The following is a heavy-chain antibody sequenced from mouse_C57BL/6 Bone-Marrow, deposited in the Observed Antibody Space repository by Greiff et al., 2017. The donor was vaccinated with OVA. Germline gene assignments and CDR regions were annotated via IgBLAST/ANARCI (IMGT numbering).Heavy chain of an antibody. D-gene: IGHD1-1*01. CDR2: ISDGGSYT. CDR1: GFTFSSYA. J-gene: IGHJ1*03. V-gene: IGHV5-4*01. Sequence: VQLQQSGGGLVKPGGSLKLSCAASGFTFSSYAMSWVRQTPEKRLEWVATISDGGSYTYYPDNVKGRFTISRDNAKNNLYLQMSHLKSEDTAMYYCARESITTVVAWYFDVWGTGTTVTVSS. CDR3: ARESITTVVAWYFDV.